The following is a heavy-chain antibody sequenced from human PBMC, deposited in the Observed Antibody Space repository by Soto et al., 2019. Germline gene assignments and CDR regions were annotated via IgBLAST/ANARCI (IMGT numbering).Heavy chain of an antibody. CDR2: IQYHGINK. Sequence: QVQLVESGGGVVQPGRSLRLSCAASGFTFSTYGMHWVRQAPGKGLEWVAFIQYHGINKDYADSVKGRFTISRDNSRNTLYLQMHSLRAEDTAVYYCARGLEYDSSGYYLDLWRQGALVTVSS. V-gene: IGHV3-33*05. CDR3: ARGLEYDSSGYYLDL. D-gene: IGHD3-22*01. J-gene: IGHJ4*02. CDR1: GFTFSTYG.